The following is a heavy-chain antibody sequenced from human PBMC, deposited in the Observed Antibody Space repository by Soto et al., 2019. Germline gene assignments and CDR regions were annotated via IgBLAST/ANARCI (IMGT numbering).Heavy chain of an antibody. V-gene: IGHV1-69*13. CDR2: IIPIFGTA. J-gene: IGHJ6*02. Sequence: GASVKVSCKASGGTFSSYAISWVRQAPGQGLEWMGGIIPIFGTANYAQKFQGRVTITADESTSTAYMELSSLRSEDTAVYYCARRVDVLRFLEWLPHYYYYGMDVWGQGTTVTVSS. D-gene: IGHD3-3*01. CDR3: ARRVDVLRFLEWLPHYYYYGMDV. CDR1: GGTFSSYA.